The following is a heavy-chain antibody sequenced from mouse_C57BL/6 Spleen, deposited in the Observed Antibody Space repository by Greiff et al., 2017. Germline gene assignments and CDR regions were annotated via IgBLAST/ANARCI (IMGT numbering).Heavy chain of an antibody. Sequence: QVQLQQSGAELVKPGASVKISCKASGYAFSSYWMNWVKQRPGKGLEWIGQIYPGDGDTNYNGKFKGKATLTADKSSSTAYMQLSSLTSEDSAVYFCARNYGSSLYYFDYWGQGTTLTVSS. V-gene: IGHV1-80*01. CDR3: ARNYGSSLYYFDY. CDR2: IYPGDGDT. CDR1: GYAFSSYW. J-gene: IGHJ2*01. D-gene: IGHD1-1*01.